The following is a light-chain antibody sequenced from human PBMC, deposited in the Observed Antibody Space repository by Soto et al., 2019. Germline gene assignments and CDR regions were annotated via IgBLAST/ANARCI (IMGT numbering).Light chain of an antibody. CDR3: QQYGSSPLT. CDR2: AAS. V-gene: IGKV3-20*01. Sequence: EIVLAQSPGTLSLSPGQRATLSCRASQSVSRDYVAWYQHKPGQAPRLLIYAASSRPSGIPDRFVGSGSGTDFTLTISRLEPEDFALYYCQQYGSSPLTFGGGTRVEFK. J-gene: IGKJ4*01. CDR1: QSVSRDY.